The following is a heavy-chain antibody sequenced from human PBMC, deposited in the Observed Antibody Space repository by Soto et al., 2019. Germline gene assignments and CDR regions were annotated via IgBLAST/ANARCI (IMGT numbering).Heavy chain of an antibody. Sequence: QVQLVQSGAEVKKPGASVKVSCKASGYTFTSYYMHWVRQAPGQGLEWMGIINPNGGSTSYAQKLQGRVTMTRDTSTSTVYMELSSLRSEDTAVYYCARDRAATHPGVSVARPAYGMDVWGQGTTVTVSS. CDR2: INPNGGST. CDR1: GYTFTSYY. CDR3: ARDRAATHPGVSVARPAYGMDV. D-gene: IGHD2-15*01. J-gene: IGHJ6*02. V-gene: IGHV1-46*01.